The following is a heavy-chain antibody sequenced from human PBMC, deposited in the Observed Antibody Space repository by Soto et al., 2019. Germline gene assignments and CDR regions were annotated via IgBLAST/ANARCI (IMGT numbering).Heavy chain of an antibody. D-gene: IGHD6-13*01. CDR2: ISYDGSNK. CDR3: ARGYSSTEVAVAGNYFDY. V-gene: IGHV3-30-3*01. J-gene: IGHJ4*02. Sequence: GGSLRLSCAASGFTFSSYAMHWVRQAPGKGLEWVAVISYDGSNKYYADSVKGRFTISRDNSKNTLYLQMNSLRAEDTAVYYCARGYSSTEVAVAGNYFDYWGQGTPVTVSS. CDR1: GFTFSSYA.